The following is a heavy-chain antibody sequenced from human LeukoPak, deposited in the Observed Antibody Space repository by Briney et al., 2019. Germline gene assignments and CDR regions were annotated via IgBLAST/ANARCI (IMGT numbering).Heavy chain of an antibody. J-gene: IGHJ4*02. CDR1: GGSINGYY. CDR3: ARGGSSWQRGYYFDY. D-gene: IGHD6-13*01. Sequence: SETLSLTCTVSGGSINGYYWSWIRQSPGKGLESLGYIYYTGSTNYNPSPKSRVTMSVDTSRNQFFLRLSSVTAADTAVYYCARGGSSWQRGYYFDYWGQGTLVTVSS. CDR2: IYYTGST. V-gene: IGHV4-59*01.